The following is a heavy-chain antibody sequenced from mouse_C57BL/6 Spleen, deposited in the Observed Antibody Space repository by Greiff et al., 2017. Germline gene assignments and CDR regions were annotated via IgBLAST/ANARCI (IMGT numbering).Heavy chain of an antibody. CDR1: GYTFTSYG. CDR2: IYPRSGNT. CDR3: ARSQGVVHAMDY. V-gene: IGHV1-81*01. Sequence: QVQLQQSGAELARPGASVTLSCKASGYTFTSYGISWVKQRTGQGLEWIGEIYPRSGNTYYNEKFKGKATLTADKSSSTAYMELRSLTSEDSAVYFCARSQGVVHAMDYWGQGTSVTVSA. D-gene: IGHD1-1*01. J-gene: IGHJ4*01.